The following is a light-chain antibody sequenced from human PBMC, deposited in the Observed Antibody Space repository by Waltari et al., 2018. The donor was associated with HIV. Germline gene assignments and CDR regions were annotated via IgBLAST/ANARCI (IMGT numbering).Light chain of an antibody. CDR3: NSRDSSGNHQEV. CDR2: GKN. J-gene: IGLJ2*01. V-gene: IGLV3-19*01. Sequence: VSVALGQTVRITCQGDSLRSYYASWYQQKPGQAPVLVIYGKNNRPSGIPDRFSGSSSGNTASLTITGAQAEDEADYYCNSRDSSGNHQEVFGGGTKLTVL. CDR1: SLRSYY.